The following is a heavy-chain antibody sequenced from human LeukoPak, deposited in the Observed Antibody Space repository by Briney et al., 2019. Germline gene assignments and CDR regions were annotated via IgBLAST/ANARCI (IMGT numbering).Heavy chain of an antibody. CDR3: VSFYETY. CDR1: GSYW. CDR2: INSDGSWT. D-gene: IGHD2/OR15-2a*01. J-gene: IGHJ4*02. V-gene: IGHV3-74*01. Sequence: QPGGSLRLSCAASGSYWMHWVRQAPGKGLAWVSHINSDGSWTSYADSVKGRFTISKDNAKNTVYLQMNNLRAEDTAVYYCVSFYETYWGRGTLVTVSS.